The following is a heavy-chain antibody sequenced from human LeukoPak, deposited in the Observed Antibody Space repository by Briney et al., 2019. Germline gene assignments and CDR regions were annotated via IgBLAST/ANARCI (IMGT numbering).Heavy chain of an antibody. V-gene: IGHV4-39*02. CDR2: LHYNGNT. CDR3: VRLPTGYPNWFDT. D-gene: IGHD3-16*02. CDR1: GVSITINTYT. J-gene: IGHJ5*02. Sequence: SETLSLTCTVSGVSITINTYTWGWIRQTPGKGLELIASLHYNGNTYSNPSLKSRVTLSLDMSKNHFSLKLTSVTAADTALYYCVRLPTGYPNWFDTWGQGTLVSVSS.